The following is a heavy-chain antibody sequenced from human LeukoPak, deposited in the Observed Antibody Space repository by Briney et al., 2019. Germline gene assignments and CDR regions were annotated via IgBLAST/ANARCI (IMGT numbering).Heavy chain of an antibody. CDR1: KFTFSHYG. V-gene: IGHV3-33*01. CDR3: ARDAQRGFDYSNSLAY. D-gene: IGHD4-11*01. J-gene: IGHJ4*02. Sequence: GGSLRLSCAASKFTFSHYGMHWVRQAPGKGLQWVAVIWSDGSNHYYADCVKGRFTISRDNSNTMVYLQMNSLRVDDTGVYYCARDAQRGFDYSNSLAYWGQGVLVTVSS. CDR2: IWSDGSNH.